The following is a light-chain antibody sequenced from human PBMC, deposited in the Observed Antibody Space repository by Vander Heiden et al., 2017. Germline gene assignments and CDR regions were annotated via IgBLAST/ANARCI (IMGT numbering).Light chain of an antibody. Sequence: DIQLTQSPSFLSASVGDRVTLPSRASPDISKKLDWYQQKPGKATKVLLYEASTWQRGVPARVSGSGSGTEFARTINSRQPEDFASYSCQQFKRYPLTFGAGTKVDIK. CDR2: EAS. CDR1: PDISKK. V-gene: IGKV1-9*01. J-gene: IGKJ3*01. CDR3: QQFKRYPLT.